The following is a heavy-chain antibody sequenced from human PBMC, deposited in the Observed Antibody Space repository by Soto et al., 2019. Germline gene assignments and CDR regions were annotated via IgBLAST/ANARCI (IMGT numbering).Heavy chain of an antibody. V-gene: IGHV3-33*01. CDR1: GFTFSSYG. J-gene: IGHJ6*02. D-gene: IGHD2-2*01. Sequence: GGSLRLSCAASGFTFSSYGMHWVRQAPGKGLEWVAIIWYDGSNKYYADSVKGRLSISRDNSKNTLYLQMNSLRAEDTAVYYCARVPAANSNYYYYGMDVWGQGTTVTVSS. CDR2: IWYDGSNK. CDR3: ARVPAANSNYYYYGMDV.